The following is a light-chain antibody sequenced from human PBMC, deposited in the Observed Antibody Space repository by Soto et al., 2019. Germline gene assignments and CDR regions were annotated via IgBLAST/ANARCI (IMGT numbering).Light chain of an antibody. Sequence: DIQMTQSPSTLSASVGDRVTITCRASQSFSTSLAWYQQKPGKAPKLLIYDVSSLKSGVPSRFSGSGFGTDFTLTLSSLQSDDFATYYCQQYNNYLTFGPGTKVEIK. V-gene: IGKV1-5*01. J-gene: IGKJ2*01. CDR2: DVS. CDR1: QSFSTS. CDR3: QQYNNYLT.